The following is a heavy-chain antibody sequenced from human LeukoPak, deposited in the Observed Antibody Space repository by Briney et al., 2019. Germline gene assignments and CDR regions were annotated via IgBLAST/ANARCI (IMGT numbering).Heavy chain of an antibody. Sequence: ASVKVSCKASGYTFTSYDINWVRQATGRGLEWMGWMNPNSGNTGYAQKFQGRVTITRNTSISTAYMELSSLRYEDTAVYYCASGHVVVVAASYYYYYMDVWGKGTTVTVSS. CDR2: MNPNSGNT. D-gene: IGHD2-15*01. J-gene: IGHJ6*03. V-gene: IGHV1-8*03. CDR1: GYTFTSYD. CDR3: ASGHVVVVAASYYYYYMDV.